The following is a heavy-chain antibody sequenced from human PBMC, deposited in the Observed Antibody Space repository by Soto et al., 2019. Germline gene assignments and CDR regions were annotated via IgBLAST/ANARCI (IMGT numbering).Heavy chain of an antibody. D-gene: IGHD3-10*01. CDR1: GFTVSDNY. J-gene: IGHJ6*02. CDR3: ARALVRGLMDV. V-gene: IGHV3-66*01. Sequence: LRLSCTASGFTVSDNYMSWVRQAAGKGLEWVSVIYSGGSTYYADSVEGRFTISRDNSKNMLYLQMNSLRAEDTAVYYCARALVRGLMDVWGQGTTVTVSS. CDR2: IYSGGST.